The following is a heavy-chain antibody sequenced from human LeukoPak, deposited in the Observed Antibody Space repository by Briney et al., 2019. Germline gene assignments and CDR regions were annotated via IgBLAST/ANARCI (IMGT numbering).Heavy chain of an antibody. Sequence: SETLSLTCSVSGGSISTINYYWGWIRQPPGKGLEWIGYFYYTGSTFYNPSLKSRVTISVDTSKNQFSLKLNSVTAADTAVYYCARRGRGHSYGVGINFDYWGQGILVTVSS. CDR1: GGSISTINYY. V-gene: IGHV4-39*01. CDR3: ARRGRGHSYGVGINFDY. J-gene: IGHJ4*02. CDR2: FYYTGST. D-gene: IGHD5-18*01.